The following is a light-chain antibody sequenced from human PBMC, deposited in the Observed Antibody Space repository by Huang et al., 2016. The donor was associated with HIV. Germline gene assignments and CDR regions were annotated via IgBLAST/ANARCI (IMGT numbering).Light chain of an antibody. V-gene: IGKV3-11*01. Sequence: EIVLTQSPATLSLSPGERATLSCRASQNVTDSLAGYRPKPGQAPSLLIYRAANRATGTPARFRGSGSGTDFTLTISSLEPEDFAIYYCQERIQWPRLTFGGGTKVEIK. J-gene: IGKJ4*01. CDR2: RAA. CDR1: QNVTDS. CDR3: QERIQWPRLT.